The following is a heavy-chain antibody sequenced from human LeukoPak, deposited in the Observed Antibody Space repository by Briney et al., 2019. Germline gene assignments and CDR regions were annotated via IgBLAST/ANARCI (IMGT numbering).Heavy chain of an antibody. Sequence: ASVKVSCKASGYTFTGYYMHWVRQAPGLGLEWMGWINPNSGGTNYAQKFQGRVTMTRDTSISTAYMELSRLRSDDTAMYYCARDQGIAVAVRDYWGQGTLVTVSS. CDR2: INPNSGGT. CDR1: GYTFTGYY. D-gene: IGHD6-19*01. CDR3: ARDQGIAVAVRDY. V-gene: IGHV1-2*02. J-gene: IGHJ4*02.